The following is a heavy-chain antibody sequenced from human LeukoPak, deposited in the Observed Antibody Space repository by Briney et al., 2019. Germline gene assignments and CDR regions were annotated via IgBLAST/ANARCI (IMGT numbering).Heavy chain of an antibody. CDR3: ARGASGIGGVRFDP. CDR2: IRYDGSNK. J-gene: IGHJ5*02. D-gene: IGHD3-16*01. V-gene: IGHV3-30*02. CDR1: GFTFSSYG. Sequence: GGSLRLSCAASGFTFSSYGMHWVRQAPGKGLEGVAFIRYDGSNKYYADSVKGRFTISRDNSKNTLYLQMNSLRAEDTAVYYCARGASGIGGVRFDPWGQGTLVTVSS.